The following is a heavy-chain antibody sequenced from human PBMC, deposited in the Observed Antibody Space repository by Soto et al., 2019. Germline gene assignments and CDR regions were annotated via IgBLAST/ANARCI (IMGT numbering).Heavy chain of an antibody. V-gene: IGHV4-39*01. CDR3: ARPKGDYDYYFDY. CDR2: IYYSGST. CDR1: GVSISSSSYY. Sequence: PSETLSLTCTVSGVSISSSSYYWGWIRQPPGKGLEWTGSIYYSGSTYYNPSLKSRVTISVDTFKNQFFLKLSSVTAAYTAVYYYARPKGDYDYYFDYWGQGTLVTVSS. J-gene: IGHJ4*02. D-gene: IGHD4-17*01.